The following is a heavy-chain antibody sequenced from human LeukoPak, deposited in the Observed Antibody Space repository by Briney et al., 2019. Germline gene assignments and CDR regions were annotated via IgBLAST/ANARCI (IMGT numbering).Heavy chain of an antibody. D-gene: IGHD3-22*01. CDR3: AKGGTYHYYDSSGYSA. CDR1: GFTFSSYS. CDR2: ISGSGGST. V-gene: IGHV3-23*01. J-gene: IGHJ5*02. Sequence: GGSLRLSCAASGFTFSSYSMNWVRQAPGKGLEWVSAISGSGGSTYYADSVKGRFTISRDNSKNTLYLQMNSLRAEDTAVYYCAKGGTYHYYDSSGYSAWGQGTLVTVSS.